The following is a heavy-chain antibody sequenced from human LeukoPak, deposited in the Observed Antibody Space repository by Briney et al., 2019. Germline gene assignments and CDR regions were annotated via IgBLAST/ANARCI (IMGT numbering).Heavy chain of an antibody. V-gene: IGHV3-48*03. CDR1: GFTFSSFE. J-gene: IGHJ5*02. CDR3: AKERDTAMVIWFDP. D-gene: IGHD5-18*01. CDR2: ISSGGSAV. Sequence: GGSLRLSCVDSGFTFSSFEMNWVRQAPGKGPEWVSYISSGGSAVYYADSVKGRFTISRDNAKNSLYLQMTSLRAEDTAVYYCAKERDTAMVIWFDPWGQGTLVTVSS.